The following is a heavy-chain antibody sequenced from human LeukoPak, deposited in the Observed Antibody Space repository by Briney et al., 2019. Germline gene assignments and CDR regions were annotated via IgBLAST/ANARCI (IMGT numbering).Heavy chain of an antibody. D-gene: IGHD1-1*01. Sequence: PGGSLRLSCAASGFTFSDYAMNWVRQAPGKGLEWVSYISSSADTIYYADSVKGRFTISRDNAKNSLYLHMNSLRAEDTAVYYCATMEVRDYWGQGTLVTVSS. CDR3: ATMEVRDY. V-gene: IGHV3-48*03. CDR2: ISSSADTI. J-gene: IGHJ4*02. CDR1: GFTFSDYA.